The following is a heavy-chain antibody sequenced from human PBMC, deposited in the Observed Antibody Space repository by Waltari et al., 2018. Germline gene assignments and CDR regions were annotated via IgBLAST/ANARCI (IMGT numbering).Heavy chain of an antibody. D-gene: IGHD3-3*01. CDR1: GGSISSSSYY. V-gene: IGHV4-39*07. CDR2: IYYSGST. CDR3: ARDRGTGHLGIFGVVIPYYFDY. Sequence: QLQLQESGPGLVKPSETLSLTCTVSGGSISSSSYYWGWIRQPPGTGLEWIGSIYYSGSTYYNPSLKSRVTISVDTSKNQFSLKLSSVTAADTAVYYCARDRGTGHLGIFGVVIPYYFDYWGQGTLVTVSS. J-gene: IGHJ4*02.